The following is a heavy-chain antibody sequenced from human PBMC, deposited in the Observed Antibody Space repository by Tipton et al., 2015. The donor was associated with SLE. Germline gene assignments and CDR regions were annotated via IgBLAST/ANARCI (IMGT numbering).Heavy chain of an antibody. D-gene: IGHD1-26*01. CDR3: ARGGGTSDYYYYGMDV. J-gene: IGHJ6*02. V-gene: IGHV4-39*07. CDR2: IYYSGST. CDR1: GGSISSSTYY. Sequence: TLSLTCTVSGGSISSSTYYWGWIRQPPGKGLEWIGSIYYSGSTYYNPSLKSRVTISVDTSKNQFSLKLSSVTAADTAVYYCARGGGTSDYYYYGMDVWGQGTTVTVSS.